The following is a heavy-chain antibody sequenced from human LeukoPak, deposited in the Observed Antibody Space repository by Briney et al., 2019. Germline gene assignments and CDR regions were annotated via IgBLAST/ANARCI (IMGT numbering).Heavy chain of an antibody. CDR1: GFTFSSYG. Sequence: GGSLRLSCAASGFTFSSYGMHWVRQAPGKGLEWVAVIWYDGSNKYYADSVKGRFTISRDNSKNTLYLQMNSLRAEDTAVYYCARSYYYDSSHTVDYWGQGTLVTVSS. V-gene: IGHV3-33*01. CDR2: IWYDGSNK. J-gene: IGHJ4*02. D-gene: IGHD3-22*01. CDR3: ARSYYYDSSHTVDY.